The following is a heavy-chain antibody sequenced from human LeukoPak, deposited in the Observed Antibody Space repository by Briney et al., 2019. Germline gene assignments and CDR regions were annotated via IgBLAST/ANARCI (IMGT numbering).Heavy chain of an antibody. CDR1: GGSFSGYY. CDR2: INRGGST. J-gene: IGHJ5*01. CDR3: ARAAYMITFGGVIAS. Sequence: SETLSLTCAVYGGSFSGYYWTWIRQPPGKGLEWIGEINRGGSTVYNPSLKSRVTISVDTSKNQFSLKLSSVTAADTAVYYCARAAYMITFGGVIASWGQGTLVTVSS. D-gene: IGHD3-16*01. V-gene: IGHV4-34*01.